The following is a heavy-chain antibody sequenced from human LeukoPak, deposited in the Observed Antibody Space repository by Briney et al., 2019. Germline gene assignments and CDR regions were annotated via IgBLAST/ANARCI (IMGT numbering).Heavy chain of an antibody. V-gene: IGHV1-69*06. Sequence: GSSVNVSCKASGGTFVNYAITWVRQAPGQGLEWMGRILPISGATNYAQKFQGRVTISADKSTSTVYMDLSRLTSVDTAVYYCAKGGYYYDNSGRWFDPWGQGTRVTVSS. CDR1: GGTFVNYA. CDR2: ILPISGAT. J-gene: IGHJ5*02. D-gene: IGHD3-22*01. CDR3: AKGGYYYDNSGRWFDP.